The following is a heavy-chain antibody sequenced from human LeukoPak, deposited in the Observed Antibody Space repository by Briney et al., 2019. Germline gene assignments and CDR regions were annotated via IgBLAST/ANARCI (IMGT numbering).Heavy chain of an antibody. J-gene: IGHJ6*02. CDR2: IYYSGST. D-gene: IGHD4-17*01. CDR3: ARDDYEVPYGMDV. V-gene: IGHV4-59*01. CDR1: GGSISSYY. Sequence: SETLSLTCTVSGGSISSYYWNWIRQSPGKGLEWIGDIYYSGSTNYNPSLKSRVTISVDTSKNQFSLRLTSVTAADTAVYYCARDDYEVPYGMDVWGQGTTVTVSS.